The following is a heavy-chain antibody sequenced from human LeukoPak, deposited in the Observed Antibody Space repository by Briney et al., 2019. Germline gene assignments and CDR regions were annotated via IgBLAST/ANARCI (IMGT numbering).Heavy chain of an antibody. CDR3: ARELHVERDDY. CDR2: IWYDGSNK. Sequence: GGSLRLSCAASGFTFSSYGMHWVRQAPGKGLEWVAVIWYDGSNKYYADSVKGRFTISRDNSKNTLYLQMNSLRAEDTAVYYCARELHVERDDYWGQGTLVTVSS. J-gene: IGHJ4*02. D-gene: IGHD1-1*01. V-gene: IGHV3-33*01. CDR1: GFTFSSYG.